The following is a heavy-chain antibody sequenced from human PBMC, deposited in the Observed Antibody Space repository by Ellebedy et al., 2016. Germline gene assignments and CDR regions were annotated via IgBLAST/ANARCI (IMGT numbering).Heavy chain of an antibody. V-gene: IGHV4-30-4*01. CDR2: IYYSGST. CDR1: GGSISSGDYY. CDR3: ARGDYGDYQDY. D-gene: IGHD4-17*01. J-gene: IGHJ4*02. Sequence: SETLSLXXTVSGGSISSGDYYWSWIRQPPGKGLEWIGYIYYSGSTYYNPSLKSRVTISVDTSKNQFSLKLSSVTAADTAVYYCARGDYGDYQDYWGQGTLVTVSS.